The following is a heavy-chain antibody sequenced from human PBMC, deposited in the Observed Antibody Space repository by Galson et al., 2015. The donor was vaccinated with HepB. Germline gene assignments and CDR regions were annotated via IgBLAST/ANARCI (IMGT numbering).Heavy chain of an antibody. CDR1: GFTFSNYG. D-gene: IGHD3-22*01. CDR3: ARVPFYYDMDRYFYYGMDV. V-gene: IGHV3-33*05. CDR2: ISYDGSDK. J-gene: IGHJ6*02. Sequence: ALRLSCAASGFTFSNYGMHWVRQAPGKGPEWVAVISYDGSDKHYADSVRGRFTISRDTSKNTLSLQMNSLRVEDTAVFYCARVPFYYDMDRYFYYGMDVWGQGTTVTVSS.